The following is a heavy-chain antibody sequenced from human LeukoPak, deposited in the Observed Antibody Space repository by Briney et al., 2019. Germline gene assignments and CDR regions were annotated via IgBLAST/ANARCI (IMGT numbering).Heavy chain of an antibody. J-gene: IGHJ4*02. V-gene: IGHV3-9*01. CDR2: ISWNSGNI. CDR3: AKGYSSSRYLFDY. D-gene: IGHD6-13*01. Sequence: GGSLRLSCTASGFTFDDYAMHWVRQAPGKGLEWVSGISWNSGNIGYADSVKGRFTISRDNAKNSLYLQMNSLRAEDTALYYCAKGYSSSRYLFDYWGQGTLVTVSS. CDR1: GFTFDDYA.